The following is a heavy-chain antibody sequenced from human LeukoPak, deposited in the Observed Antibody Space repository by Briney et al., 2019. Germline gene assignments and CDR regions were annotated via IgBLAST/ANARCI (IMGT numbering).Heavy chain of an antibody. J-gene: IGHJ4*02. CDR1: GGSISSGSYY. D-gene: IGHD3-10*01. V-gene: IGHV4-61*02. CDR3: ARVSWLDGSGEIDY. Sequence: PSETLSLTCTVSGGSISSGSYYWSWIRQPAGKGLEWIGRIYTSGSTNYNPSLKSRVTISVDTSKNQFSLKLSSVTAADTAVYYCARVSWLDGSGEIDYWGQGTLVTVSS. CDR2: IYTSGST.